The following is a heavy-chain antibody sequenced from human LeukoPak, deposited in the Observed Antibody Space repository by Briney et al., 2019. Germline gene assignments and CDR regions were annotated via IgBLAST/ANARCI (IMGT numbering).Heavy chain of an antibody. Sequence: PGGSLRLSCAASGFTFSSYEMNWVRQAPGKGREWVSYISSSGSTIYYADSVKGRFTIYRNNAKNSLYLQMNSLRAEDTAVYYCARATLTHYYDSSGYWGRKSGEDAFDIWGQGTMVTVSS. CDR1: GFTFSSYE. J-gene: IGHJ3*02. V-gene: IGHV3-48*03. D-gene: IGHD3-22*01. CDR3: ARATLTHYYDSSGYWGRKSGEDAFDI. CDR2: ISSSGSTI.